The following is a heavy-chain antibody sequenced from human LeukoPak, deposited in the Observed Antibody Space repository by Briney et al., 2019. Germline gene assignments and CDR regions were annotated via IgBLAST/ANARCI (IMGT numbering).Heavy chain of an antibody. D-gene: IGHD6-13*01. J-gene: IGHJ5*02. CDR1: GFTFSSYW. Sequence: GGSLRLSCAASGFTFSSYWMHWVRHAPGKGLVWVSRINSDGSTTIYADSVRGRFTISRDNAKNTLYLQMNSLTAEDTAVYYCARGGGAAAAHNWFDPWGQGTLVTVSS. CDR2: INSDGSTT. CDR3: ARGGGAAAAHNWFDP. V-gene: IGHV3-74*01.